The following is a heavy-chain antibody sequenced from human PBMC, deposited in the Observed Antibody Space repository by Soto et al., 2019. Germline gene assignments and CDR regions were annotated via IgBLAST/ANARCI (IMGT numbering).Heavy chain of an antibody. D-gene: IGHD6-19*01. Sequence: QVQLVESGGGVVQPGRSLRLSCAASGFTFSSYAMHWVRQAPGKGLEWVAVISYDGSNKYYAVYVKGRFTISRDNSKNTLYLQMNCLRAEDTAVYYCARDAYLSSGWDLDYWGQGTLVTVSS. CDR1: GFTFSSYA. V-gene: IGHV3-30-3*01. CDR3: ARDAYLSSGWDLDY. CDR2: ISYDGSNK. J-gene: IGHJ4*02.